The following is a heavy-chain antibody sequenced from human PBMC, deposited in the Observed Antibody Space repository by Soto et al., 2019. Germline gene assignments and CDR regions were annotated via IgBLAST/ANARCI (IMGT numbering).Heavy chain of an antibody. V-gene: IGHV4-59*01. CDR1: GGSISSYY. CDR3: ARGPYSNYAVTRSREFDY. J-gene: IGHJ4*02. Sequence: SETLSLTCTVSGGSISSYYWSWIRQPPGKGLEWIGYIYYSGSTNYNPSLKSRVTISVDTSKNQFSLKLSSVTAADTAVYYCARGPYSNYAVTRSREFDYWGQGTLVTVSS. D-gene: IGHD4-4*01. CDR2: IYYSGST.